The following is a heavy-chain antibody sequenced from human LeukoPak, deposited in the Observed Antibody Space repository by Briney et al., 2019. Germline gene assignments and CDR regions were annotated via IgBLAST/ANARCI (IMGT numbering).Heavy chain of an antibody. CDR2: IYYSGST. D-gene: IGHD6-13*01. CDR1: GRTISSYY. J-gene: IGHJ4*02. Sequence: PSETLSLTCTVSGRTISSYYWSWIRQPPGKGLEWIGYIYYSGSTNYNPSLKSRVTISVDTSKHQFSLKLSSVTAADTAMYYCARELAGGAAGFDDWGQGTLVTVSS. V-gene: IGHV4-59*01. CDR3: ARELAGGAAGFDD.